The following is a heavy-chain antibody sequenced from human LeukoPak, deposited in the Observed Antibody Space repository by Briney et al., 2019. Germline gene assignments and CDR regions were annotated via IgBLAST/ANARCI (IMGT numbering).Heavy chain of an antibody. D-gene: IGHD6-13*01. V-gene: IGHV4-39*01. Sequence: SETLSLTCTVSGGSISSSSYYWGWIRQPPGKGLEWIGSIYYSGSTYYNPSLKSRVTISVDTSKNQFSLKLSSVTAADTAGYYWAALYSNSGNDYGGQGPLVTAPS. CDR1: GGSISSSSYY. CDR2: IYYSGST. CDR3: AALYSNSGNDY. J-gene: IGHJ4*02.